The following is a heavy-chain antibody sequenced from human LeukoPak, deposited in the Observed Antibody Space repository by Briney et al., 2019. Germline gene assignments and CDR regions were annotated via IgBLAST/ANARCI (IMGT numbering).Heavy chain of an antibody. CDR1: GFTFSSYG. D-gene: IGHD3-22*01. J-gene: IGHJ4*02. Sequence: GGSLRLSCAASGFTFSSYGMHWVRQAPGKGLEWVAFIRYDGSNKYYADSVKGRFTISRDNSKNTLYLQMNSLRAEDTAVYYCATPPYCYDSSGTDYWGQGTLVTVSS. V-gene: IGHV3-30*02. CDR2: IRYDGSNK. CDR3: ATPPYCYDSSGTDY.